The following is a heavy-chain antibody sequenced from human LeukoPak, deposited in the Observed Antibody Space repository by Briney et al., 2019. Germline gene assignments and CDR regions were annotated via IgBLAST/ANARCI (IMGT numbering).Heavy chain of an antibody. CDR1: GYTFTGYY. CDR2: INPNSGGT. J-gene: IGHJ4*02. D-gene: IGHD6-13*01. Sequence: ASVKVSCKASGYTFTGYYMHWVRQAPGQGLEWMGRINPNSGGTNYAQKFQGRVTMTRDTSISTAYMELSRLRSDDTAVYHCARETIAAAGTDLIYWGQGTLVTVSS. CDR3: ARETIAAAGTDLIY. V-gene: IGHV1-2*06.